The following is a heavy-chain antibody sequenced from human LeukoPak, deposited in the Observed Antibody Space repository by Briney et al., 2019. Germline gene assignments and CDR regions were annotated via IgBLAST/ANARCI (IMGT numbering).Heavy chain of an antibody. J-gene: IGHJ3*02. Sequence: GGSLRLSCAASGFTFSSYGMHWVRQAPGKGLEWVAVISYDGSNKYYADSVKGRFTISRDNSKNTLYLQMNSLRAEDTAVYYCAKLRTLRPTRYDYVWGSYRHDAFDIWGQGTMVTVSS. CDR2: ISYDGSNK. CDR1: GFTFSSYG. V-gene: IGHV3-30*18. CDR3: AKLRTLRPTRYDYVWGSYRHDAFDI. D-gene: IGHD3-16*02.